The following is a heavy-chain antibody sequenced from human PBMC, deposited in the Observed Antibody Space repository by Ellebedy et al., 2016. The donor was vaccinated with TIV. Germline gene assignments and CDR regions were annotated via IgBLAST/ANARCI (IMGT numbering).Heavy chain of an antibody. V-gene: IGHV4-39*01. Sequence: SETLSLTXTVSGGSISSSSYYWGWIRQPPGKGLEWIGSIYYSGSTYYNPSLKSRVTISVDTSKNQFSLKLSSVTAADTAVYYCARHRDDILTGYYAFDIWGQGTMVTVSS. CDR2: IYYSGST. J-gene: IGHJ3*02. D-gene: IGHD3-9*01. CDR3: ARHRDDILTGYYAFDI. CDR1: GGSISSSSYY.